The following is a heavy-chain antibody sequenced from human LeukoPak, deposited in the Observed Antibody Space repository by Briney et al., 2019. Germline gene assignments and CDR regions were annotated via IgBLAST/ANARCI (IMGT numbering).Heavy chain of an antibody. D-gene: IGHD6-25*01. J-gene: IGHJ6*03. CDR3: VREVEVVPATVGAYYYYYMDV. CDR1: GFTITNHG. Sequence: GGSLRLSCAASGFTITNHGMHWVRQAPGKGLVWVSRLSSDGGRTDYAASVKGRFTISRDNAKNTLFLQMNSLRPDDTAVYSCVREVEVVPATVGAYYYYYMDVWGKGTTVTVSS. V-gene: IGHV3-74*01. CDR2: LSSDGGRT.